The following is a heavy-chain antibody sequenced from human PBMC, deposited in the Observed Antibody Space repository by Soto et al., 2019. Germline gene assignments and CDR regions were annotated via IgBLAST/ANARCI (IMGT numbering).Heavy chain of an antibody. D-gene: IGHD6-6*01. CDR1: GFTLSGYA. Sequence: EVQLAESGGGLAQPGGSLRLSCAASGFTLSGYAMDWVRQAPGKGLEYVSGISSNGVGTYYANSVQGRFTISRDKSKNTVYLQMGRLRPGHMAVYYCAGRARPDFYYMDVWGKGTTVTVS. V-gene: IGHV3-64*01. CDR3: AGRARPDFYYMDV. CDR2: ISSNGVGT. J-gene: IGHJ6*03.